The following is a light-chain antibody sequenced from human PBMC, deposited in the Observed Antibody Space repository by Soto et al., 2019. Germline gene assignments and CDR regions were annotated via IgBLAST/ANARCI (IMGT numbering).Light chain of an antibody. J-gene: IGKJ5*01. V-gene: IGKV3-20*01. Sequence: EIVLTQSPITLSLSPGERATLSCRAIQSVSRYLAWYQQKTGQAPRLLIYHASSRATGIPERFSGSGSGTDFILTISSLEPEEFEMYYCQQYGSSPITFGQGTRLEIK. CDR3: QQYGSSPIT. CDR1: QSVSRY. CDR2: HAS.